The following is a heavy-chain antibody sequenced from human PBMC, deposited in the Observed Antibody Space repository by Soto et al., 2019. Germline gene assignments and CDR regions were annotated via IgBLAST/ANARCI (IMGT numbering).Heavy chain of an antibody. V-gene: IGHV4-34*08. CDR2: INHSAST. Sequence: PSETLSLTCAVYGGTFSGYYWSWIRQPPGKGLEWIGEINHSASTNYNPSLKSRVTISVDTSKNQFSLKLSSVTAADTAVYYCAIRSGSYYLFDYWGHGTPVTVFS. CDR1: GGTFSGYY. D-gene: IGHD3-10*01. CDR3: AIRSGSYYLFDY. J-gene: IGHJ4*01.